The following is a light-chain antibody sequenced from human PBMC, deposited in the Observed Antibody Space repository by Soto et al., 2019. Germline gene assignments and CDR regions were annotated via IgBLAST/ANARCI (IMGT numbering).Light chain of an antibody. V-gene: IGKV1-39*01. CDR2: AAS. CDR1: QSISDY. CDR3: QQSYNTPIT. Sequence: DIPMTQSPSSLSASVGDRVTITCRASQSISDYLSWYQQKLGKAPKLLIYAASSLQSGVPSRFSGSGSGTDFTLTISSLQPEDFATYYCQQSYNTPITFGQGTRLEIK. J-gene: IGKJ5*01.